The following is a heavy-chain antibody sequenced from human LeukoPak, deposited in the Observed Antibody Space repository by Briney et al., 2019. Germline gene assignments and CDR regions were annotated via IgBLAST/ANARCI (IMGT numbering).Heavy chain of an antibody. D-gene: IGHD4-23*01. V-gene: IGHV4-59*06. J-gene: IGHJ3*02. CDR2: IYYSGST. Sequence: SETLSLTCTVSGGSISSYYWSWIRQHPGKGLEWIGYIYYSGSTYYNPSLKSRVTISIDTSKNRFSLKLSSVTAADTAVYYCARDQSGGGDAFDIWGQGTMVTVSS. CDR1: GGSISSYY. CDR3: ARDQSGGGDAFDI.